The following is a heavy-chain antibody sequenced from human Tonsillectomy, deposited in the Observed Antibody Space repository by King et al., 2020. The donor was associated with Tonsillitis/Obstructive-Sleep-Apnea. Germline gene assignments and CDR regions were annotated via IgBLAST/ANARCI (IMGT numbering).Heavy chain of an antibody. D-gene: IGHD1-1*01. CDR2: IRSRAYGGTA. CDR1: GFTFGKYV. V-gene: IGHV3-49*05. Sequence: QLVQSGGGLVKPGRSLRLSCTASGFTFGKYVMSWFRRAPGKGLEWVSFIRSRAYGGTAEYAASVKGRFTISRDDSKSIAYLQMNSLKSEDSGLYYCTRDRGELEPSFGYWGQGPLVTVPS. J-gene: IGHJ4*02. CDR3: TRDRGELEPSFGY.